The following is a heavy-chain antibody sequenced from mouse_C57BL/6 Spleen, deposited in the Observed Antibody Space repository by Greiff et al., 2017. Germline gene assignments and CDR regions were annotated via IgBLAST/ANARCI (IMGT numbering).Heavy chain of an antibody. CDR3: AYTGPWYFDV. D-gene: IGHD1-1*01. J-gene: IGHJ1*03. V-gene: IGHV1-55*01. CDR2: IYPGSGST. Sequence: QVQLQQPGAELVKPGASVKMSCKASGYTLTSYWITWVKQRPGQGLEWIGDIYPGSGSTNYNEKFKSKATLTVDTSSSTAYMQLSSLTSEDSAVYYCAYTGPWYFDVWGTGTTVTVSS. CDR1: GYTLTSYW.